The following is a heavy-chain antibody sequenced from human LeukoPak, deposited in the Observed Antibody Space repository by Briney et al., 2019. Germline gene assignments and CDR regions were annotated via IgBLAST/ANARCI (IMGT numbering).Heavy chain of an antibody. J-gene: IGHJ4*02. V-gene: IGHV3-23*01. CDR3: AKGKEWGYYDSSGYYPFDY. CDR1: GFTFSSYA. Sequence: GGSLRLSCAASGFTFSSYAMSWVRQAPGKGLEWVSAISGSGGSTYYADSVKGRFIISRDNSKNTLYLQMNSLRAEDTAVYYCAKGKEWGYYDSSGYYPFDYWGQGTLVTVSS. CDR2: ISGSGGST. D-gene: IGHD3-22*01.